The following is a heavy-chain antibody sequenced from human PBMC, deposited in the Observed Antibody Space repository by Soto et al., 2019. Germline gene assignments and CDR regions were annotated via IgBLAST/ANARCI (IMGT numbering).Heavy chain of an antibody. CDR2: ITWDGDSA. CDR1: GFTFNDHT. CDR3: AKEKNRIFDY. V-gene: IGHV3-43*01. Sequence: PGGSLRLSGAGSGFTFNDHTMHWVRQIPGKGLEWVSLITWDGDSAFYADSVKGRFTISRDNSKNSLYLQMDSLRTEDTALYYCAKEKNRIFDYWGQGTLVTVSS. J-gene: IGHJ4*02.